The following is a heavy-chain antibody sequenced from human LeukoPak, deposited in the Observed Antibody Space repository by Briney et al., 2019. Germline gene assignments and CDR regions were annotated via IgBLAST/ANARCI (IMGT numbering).Heavy chain of an antibody. J-gene: IGHJ4*02. CDR2: IFPGDSDI. CDR3: ARLYDNYEDY. V-gene: IGHV5-51*01. Sequence: GESLKISCKGSGYSFTSYWIGWVRQTPGKGLEYMGMIFPGDSDIKYSPSFQGQVTISVDRSINAAYLQWSSLRASDTGIYYCARLYDNYEDYWGQGTLVTVSS. CDR1: GYSFTSYW. D-gene: IGHD3-9*01.